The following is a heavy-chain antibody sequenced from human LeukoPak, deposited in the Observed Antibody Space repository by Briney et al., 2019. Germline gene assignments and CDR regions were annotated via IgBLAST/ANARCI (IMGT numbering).Heavy chain of an antibody. CDR3: ASDYYDSSGLAFDY. CDR1: GFTLSSYA. V-gene: IGHV3-30-3*01. CDR2: ISYDGSNK. Sequence: GRSLRLSCAASGFTLSSYAMHWVRQAPGKGLEWVAVISYDGSNKYYADSVKGRFTISRDNSKNTLYLQMNSLRAEDTAVYYCASDYYDSSGLAFDYWGQGTLVTVSS. J-gene: IGHJ4*02. D-gene: IGHD3-22*01.